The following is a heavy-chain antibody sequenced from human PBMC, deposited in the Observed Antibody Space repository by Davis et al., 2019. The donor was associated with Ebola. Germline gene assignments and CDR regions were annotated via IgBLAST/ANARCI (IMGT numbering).Heavy chain of an antibody. D-gene: IGHD2-2*01. V-gene: IGHV1-3*01. CDR1: GYTFTSYA. CDR3: ARISTNWVMDV. CDR2: INAGNGNT. Sequence: ASVKVSCKASGYTFTSYAMHWVRQAPGQRLEWMGWINAGNGNTNYAQNFQGRVTITRDTSASTAYMELSSLRSEDTAVYYCARISTNWVMDVWGQGTTVTVSS. J-gene: IGHJ6*02.